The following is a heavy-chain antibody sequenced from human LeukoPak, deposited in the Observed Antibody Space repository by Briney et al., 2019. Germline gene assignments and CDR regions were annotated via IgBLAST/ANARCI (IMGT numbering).Heavy chain of an antibody. CDR1: GGSFSGYY. CDR3: ARGRGGYCSSTSCYRIDP. J-gene: IGHJ5*02. Sequence: PSETLSLTCAVYGGSFSGYYWSWIRQPPGEGLEWIGEINHSGSTNYNPSLKSRVTISVDTSKNQFSLKLSSVTAADTAVYYCARGRGGYCSSTSCYRIDPWGQGTLVTVSS. D-gene: IGHD2-2*01. V-gene: IGHV4-34*01. CDR2: INHSGST.